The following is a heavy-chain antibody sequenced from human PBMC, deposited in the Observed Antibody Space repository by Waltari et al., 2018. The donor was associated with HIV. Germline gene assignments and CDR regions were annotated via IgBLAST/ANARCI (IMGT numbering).Heavy chain of an antibody. D-gene: IGHD3-22*01. J-gene: IGHJ3*02. CDR1: GFTFTSSA. CDR2: SVVGSGNT. CDR3: AASYDSSGYYYDAFDI. V-gene: IGHV1-58*02. Sequence: QMQLVQSGPEVKKPGTSVKVSCKASGFTFTSSAMQWVRQARGQRREWIGWSVVGSGNTNYAQKFQERVTITRDMSRSTAYMELSSLRSEDTAVYYCAASYDSSGYYYDAFDIWGQGTMVTVSS.